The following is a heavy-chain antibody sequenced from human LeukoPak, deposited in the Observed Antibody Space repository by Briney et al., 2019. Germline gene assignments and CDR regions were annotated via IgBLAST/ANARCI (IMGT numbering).Heavy chain of an antibody. D-gene: IGHD3-10*01. Sequence: SETLSLTCTVSGGSTSSGDYYWSWIRQPPGKGLEWIGYIYYSGSTYYNPSLKSRVTISVDTSKNQFSLKLSSVTAADTAVYYCARAYYGSGTFDYWGQGTLVTASS. CDR3: ARAYYGSGTFDY. CDR2: IYYSGST. J-gene: IGHJ4*02. V-gene: IGHV4-30-4*01. CDR1: GGSTSSGDYY.